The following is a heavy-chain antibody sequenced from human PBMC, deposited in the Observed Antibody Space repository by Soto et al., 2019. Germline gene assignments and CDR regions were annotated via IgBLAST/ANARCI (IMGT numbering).Heavy chain of an antibody. D-gene: IGHD3-22*01. CDR2: IYYSGST. V-gene: IGHV4-59*01. CDR1: GGSISSYY. Sequence: QVQLQESGPGLVKPSETLSLTCTVSGGSISSYYWSWIRQPPGKGLEWIGYIYYSGSTNYNPSLKSRVTISVDTSKNQFSLKLSSVTAADTAVYYCARDTYYYDSSGYQRWFDPWGQGTLVTVSS. J-gene: IGHJ5*02. CDR3: ARDTYYYDSSGYQRWFDP.